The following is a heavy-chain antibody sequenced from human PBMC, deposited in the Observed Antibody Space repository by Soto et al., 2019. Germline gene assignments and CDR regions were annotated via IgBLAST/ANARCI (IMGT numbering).Heavy chain of an antibody. Sequence: EVQLLESGGGLVQPGGSLRLSCAASGFTFSSYAMSWVRQAPGKGLEWVSAISGSGGSTYYADSVKGRFTISRDNSKKTLYLQMNILRAEDTAVYYCAKDFLVATSNVDYWGQGTMVTVSS. CDR2: ISGSGGST. D-gene: IGHD5-12*01. CDR3: AKDFLVATSNVDY. V-gene: IGHV3-23*01. CDR1: GFTFSSYA. J-gene: IGHJ4*02.